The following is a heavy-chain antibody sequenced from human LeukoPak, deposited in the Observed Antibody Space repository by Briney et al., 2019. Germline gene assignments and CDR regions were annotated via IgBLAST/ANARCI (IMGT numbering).Heavy chain of an antibody. CDR2: ISAYNGNT. V-gene: IGHV1-18*01. Sequence: ASVKVSCKASGYTFTSYGISWVRQAPGQGLEWMGWISAYNGNTNYAQKLQGRVTMTTDTSTGTAYMELRSLRSDDTAVYYCARVLVVTHYYYGMDVWGQGTTVTVSS. J-gene: IGHJ6*02. D-gene: IGHD4-23*01. CDR3: ARVLVVTHYYYGMDV. CDR1: GYTFTSYG.